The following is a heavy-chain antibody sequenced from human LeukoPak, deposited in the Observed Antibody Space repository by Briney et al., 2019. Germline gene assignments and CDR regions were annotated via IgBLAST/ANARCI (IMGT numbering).Heavy chain of an antibody. CDR2: VSQSGGA. D-gene: IGHD4-23*01. Sequence: SETLSLTCAVSGGSFSGYHRSWIRQTPGKGLEWIGEVSQSGGASYNPSLKSRVTISVETSKNHFSLKLSSVTAADTAMYYCAGSYGGNAVGPFDIWGQGTMVTVSS. J-gene: IGHJ3*02. CDR1: GGSFSGYH. V-gene: IGHV4-34*01. CDR3: AGSYGGNAVGPFDI.